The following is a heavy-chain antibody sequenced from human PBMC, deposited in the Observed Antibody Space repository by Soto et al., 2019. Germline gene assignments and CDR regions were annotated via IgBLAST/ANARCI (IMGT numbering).Heavy chain of an antibody. D-gene: IGHD3-3*01. J-gene: IGHJ4*01. CDR3: ARHNPASTVFGIVISLRY. V-gene: IGHV4-34*01. CDR1: GGSFSGYY. Sequence: PSETLSLTCAVYGGSFSGYYWSWIRQPPGKGLEWIGEINHCGSTNYNPSLKSRVTISVDTSKNQFSLKLSSVTAADTAVYYCARHNPASTVFGIVISLRYWGHGTLVTVSS. CDR2: INHCGST.